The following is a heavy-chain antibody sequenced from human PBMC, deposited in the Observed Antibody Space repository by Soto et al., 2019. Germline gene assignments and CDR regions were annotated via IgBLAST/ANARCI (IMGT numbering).Heavy chain of an antibody. J-gene: IGHJ6*02. CDR3: ARDASYYSLWSGYYPSRNGMDV. V-gene: IGHV3-33*01. CDR2: IWYDGSKK. Sequence: QVQVVESGGGVVQPGRSLRLSCAASGFTFSSFGMHWVRQAQGKGLEWVSLIWYDGSKKSYGDSVKGRFTISRDNSRNTVYLQMNSLRADDTAVYYCARDASYYSLWSGYYPSRNGMDVWGQGTTVTGSS. D-gene: IGHD3-3*01. CDR1: GFTFSSFG.